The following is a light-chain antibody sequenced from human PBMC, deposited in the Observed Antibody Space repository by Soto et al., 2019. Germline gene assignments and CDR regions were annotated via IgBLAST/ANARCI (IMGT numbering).Light chain of an antibody. Sequence: DIQMTQSPSSMSASVGDRVTITCRASQSISSWLAWYQQKPGKAPKLLIYDVSSLESGVPSRFSGSGSGTEFTLTISSLKPDDFASYYCQQSNTLWTFGQGTKVDI. J-gene: IGKJ1*01. CDR3: QQSNTLWT. V-gene: IGKV1-5*01. CDR1: QSISSW. CDR2: DVS.